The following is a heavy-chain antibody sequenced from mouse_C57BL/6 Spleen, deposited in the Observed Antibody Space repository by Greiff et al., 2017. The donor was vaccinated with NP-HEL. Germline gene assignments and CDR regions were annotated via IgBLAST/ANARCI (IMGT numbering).Heavy chain of an antibody. V-gene: IGHV5-9-1*02. CDR2: ISSGGDYI. D-gene: IGHD1-1*01. CDR3: TRYDGSSYWYFDV. J-gene: IGHJ1*03. Sequence: EVKVVESGEGLVKPGGSLKLSCAASGFTFSSYAMSWVRQTPEKRLEWVAYISSGGDYIYYADTVKGRFTIPRDNARKHLYLQMSSLKSEDTAMYSFTRYDGSSYWYFDVWGTGTTVTVSS. CDR1: GFTFSSYA.